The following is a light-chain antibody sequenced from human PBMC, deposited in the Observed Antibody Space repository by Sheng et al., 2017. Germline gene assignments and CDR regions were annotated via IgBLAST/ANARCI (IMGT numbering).Light chain of an antibody. Sequence: EIAMTQSPATLSVSPGERATLSCGASQSVTDNLAWYQHKPGQAPRLLIYGASTRATGFPARFSGGGSGTEFTLTISSLQSEDVAIYFCQQYDNWPPYSFGQGTKLEI. CDR1: QSVTDN. CDR3: QQYDNWPPYS. V-gene: IGKV3-15*01. CDR2: GAS. J-gene: IGKJ2*03.